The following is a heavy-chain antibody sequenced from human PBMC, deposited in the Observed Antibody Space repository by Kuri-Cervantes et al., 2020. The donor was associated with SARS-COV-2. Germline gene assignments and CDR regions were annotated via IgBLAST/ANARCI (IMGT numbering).Heavy chain of an antibody. CDR1: GGSISSSSYY. J-gene: IGHJ4*02. D-gene: IGHD3-16*02. V-gene: IGHV4-39*02. CDR3: AGYGSSGGELSAYYFDY. CDR2: IYYSGCT. Sequence: SETLSLTCTVSGGSISSSSYYWSWIRQPPGQGLEWIGSIYYSGCTSYNPSIRSRVTMFVVTSKNHISQKLSSVTAADTAVYYCAGYGSSGGELSAYYFDYWGQGTLVTVSS.